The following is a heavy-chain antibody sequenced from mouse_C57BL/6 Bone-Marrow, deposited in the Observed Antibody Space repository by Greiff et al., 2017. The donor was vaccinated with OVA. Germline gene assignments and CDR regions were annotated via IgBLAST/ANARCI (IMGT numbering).Heavy chain of an antibody. Sequence: EVQRVESGGGLVKPGGSLKLSCAASGFTFSSYAMSWVRQTPEKRLEWVATISDGGSYTYYPDNVKGRFTISRDNAKNNLYLQMSHLKSEDTAMYYCARDRPYFDYGGQGTTLTVSS. CDR1: GFTFSSYA. J-gene: IGHJ2*01. CDR2: ISDGGSYT. V-gene: IGHV5-4*01. CDR3: ARDRPYFDY.